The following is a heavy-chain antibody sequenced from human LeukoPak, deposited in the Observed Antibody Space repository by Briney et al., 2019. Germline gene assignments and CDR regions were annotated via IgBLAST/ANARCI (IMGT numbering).Heavy chain of an antibody. Sequence: GGSLRLSCAASGFTFSGSAMHWVRQASGKGLEWVGRFRSKAKSYETAYAASVKGRFTISRDDSKNTAYLQMNSLKTEDTAVYYCTGMWIQLWLSSEAFDIWGQGTMVTVSS. CDR1: GFTFSGSA. D-gene: IGHD5-18*01. V-gene: IGHV3-73*01. CDR2: FRSKAKSYET. CDR3: TGMWIQLWLSSEAFDI. J-gene: IGHJ3*02.